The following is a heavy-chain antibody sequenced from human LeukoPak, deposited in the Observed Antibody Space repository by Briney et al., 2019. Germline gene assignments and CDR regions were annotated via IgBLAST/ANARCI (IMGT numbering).Heavy chain of an antibody. V-gene: IGHV3-21*01. CDR2: ISSGSSYI. D-gene: IGHD1-1*01. Sequence: GGSLRLSCAASGFTFSSYSMNWVRQAPGKGLEWVSSISSGSSYIYYADSVKGRFTISRDNAKNSLYLQMNSLRAEDTAVYYCARAGKKGVGSLDYWGQGTLVTVSS. CDR3: ARAGKKGVGSLDY. CDR1: GFTFSSYS. J-gene: IGHJ4*02.